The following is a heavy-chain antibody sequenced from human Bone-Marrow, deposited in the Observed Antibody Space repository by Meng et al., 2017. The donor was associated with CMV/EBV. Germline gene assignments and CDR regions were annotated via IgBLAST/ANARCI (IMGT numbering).Heavy chain of an antibody. V-gene: IGHV4-59*01. CDR3: ARIKYSSSLSVYYYYGMDV. Sequence: SETLSLTCTVSGCPISSYYWSWIRQPPGKGLEWIGYIYYSGSTNYNPSLKSRVTISVDTSKNQFSLKLSSVTAADTAVYYCARIKYSSSLSVYYYYGMDVWGQGTTVTVYS. CDR2: IYYSGST. D-gene: IGHD6-6*01. CDR1: GCPISSYY. J-gene: IGHJ6*01.